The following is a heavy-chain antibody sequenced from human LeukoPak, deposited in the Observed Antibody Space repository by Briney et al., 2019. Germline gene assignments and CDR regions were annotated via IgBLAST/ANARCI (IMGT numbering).Heavy chain of an antibody. CDR1: GDTVTYFA. Sequence: GASVRVSCTGSGDTVTYFAMHWVRQAPGKGREGRGGFDPEHGETIYAQRFQGRVTMTEDTSTDTAYMELSSLTSEDTAVYYCSSVYFEKDAFDIWGQGTMVTVSS. J-gene: IGHJ3*02. V-gene: IGHV1-24*01. D-gene: IGHD2-21*01. CDR3: SSVYFEKDAFDI. CDR2: FDPEHGET.